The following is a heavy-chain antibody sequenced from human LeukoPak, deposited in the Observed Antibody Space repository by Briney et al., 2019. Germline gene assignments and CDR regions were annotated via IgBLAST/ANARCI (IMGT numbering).Heavy chain of an antibody. CDR1: DYSMNSSYY. J-gene: IGHJ6*03. D-gene: IGHD2-2*02. CDR3: ATKTGYTPRYYYMDV. CDR2: FYRSGDT. Sequence: PSETLSLTCTVSDYSMNSSYYWGWVRQPPGKGLEWIGTFYRSGDTSYNPSLESRVTMSVDTPKNQFSLRLTSVTAADTAVYYCATKTGYTPRYYYMDVWGKGTTVTVSS. V-gene: IGHV4-38-2*02.